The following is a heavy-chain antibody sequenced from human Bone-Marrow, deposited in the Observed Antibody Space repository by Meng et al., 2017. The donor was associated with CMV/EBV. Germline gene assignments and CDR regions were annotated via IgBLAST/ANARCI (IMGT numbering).Heavy chain of an antibody. CDR2: IHYSGNT. D-gene: IGHD1/OR15-1a*01. CDR3: ARRVKVRTFVPYYYYGMDV. V-gene: IGHV4-39*01. Sequence: SETLSLTCTVSGVSITTNSYYWGWVRRPPGKGLEWIGNIHYSGNTNYKPSLESRVTISVDTSKNQFSLKLSSVTAADTAVYYCARRVKVRTFVPYYYYGMDVWGQGTTVTVSS. J-gene: IGHJ6*02. CDR1: GVSITTNSYY.